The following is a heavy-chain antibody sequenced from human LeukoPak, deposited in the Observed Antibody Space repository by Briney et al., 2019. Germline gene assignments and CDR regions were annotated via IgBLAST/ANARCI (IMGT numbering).Heavy chain of an antibody. V-gene: IGHV3-64*01. CDR1: GFTFSSYA. Sequence: GGSLRLSCAASGFTFSSYAMHWVRQAPGKGLEYVSAISSNGGSTSYANSVKGRFTISRDNSKNTLYLQMNSLRAEDTAVYYCARDTVVTASKQRYFDLWGRGTLVTVSS. CDR2: ISSNGGST. D-gene: IGHD2-21*02. CDR3: ARDTVVTASKQRYFDL. J-gene: IGHJ2*01.